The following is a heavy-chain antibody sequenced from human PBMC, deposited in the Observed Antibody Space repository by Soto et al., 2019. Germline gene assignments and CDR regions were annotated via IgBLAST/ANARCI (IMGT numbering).Heavy chain of an antibody. D-gene: IGHD1-26*01. CDR1: GGSISSSDYS. V-gene: IGHV4-30-4*01. CDR2: IYFGGKT. Sequence: QVQLQESGPGLVKPSETLSLTCSVSGGSISSSDYSWNWIRQPPGKGLEWVGYIYFGGKTSYTPSLKSRVTMSVDTSKNQFSLRLRSVTAADTAVYYCARERWELPLDIWGNGTMVTVSS. CDR3: ARERWELPLDI. J-gene: IGHJ3*02.